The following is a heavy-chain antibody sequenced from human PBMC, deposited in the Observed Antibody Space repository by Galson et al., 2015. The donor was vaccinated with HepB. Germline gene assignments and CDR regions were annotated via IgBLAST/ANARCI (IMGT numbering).Heavy chain of an antibody. CDR1: GFSVGSRA. CDR2: ISNNAGKT. J-gene: IGHJ4*02. D-gene: IGHD6-19*01. CDR3: AKDHPSSGWPAFDY. V-gene: IGHV3-23*01. Sequence: SLRLSCAVSGFSVGSRAMSWVRQAPGKSLEWLSSISNNAGKTYYAGSVRGRFTISRDESTNSVFLQMDSLRADDTAVYYCAKDHPSSGWPAFDYWSQGALVIVSS.